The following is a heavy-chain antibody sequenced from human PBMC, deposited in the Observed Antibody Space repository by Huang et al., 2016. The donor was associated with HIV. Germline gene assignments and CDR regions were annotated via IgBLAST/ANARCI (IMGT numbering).Heavy chain of an antibody. D-gene: IGHD3-9*01. CDR3: ATGFDVFFDF. J-gene: IGHJ4*02. V-gene: IGHV1-24*01. CDR1: EYTLTGLS. Sequence: QVQLVQSRAEVKKPGASVKVSCKVSEYTLTGLSIHWVRQPPGKGLEWVGGCDPEIGETIYAQKFQGRVTMTEDTSTETAFMELSGLRPEDTAVYYCATGFDVFFDFWGQGTLVTVSS. CDR2: CDPEIGET.